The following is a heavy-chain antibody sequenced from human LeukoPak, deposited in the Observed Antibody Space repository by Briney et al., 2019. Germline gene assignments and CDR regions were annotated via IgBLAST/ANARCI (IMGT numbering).Heavy chain of an antibody. CDR2: ISASSNFI. V-gene: IGHV3-21*01. J-gene: IGHJ3*02. CDR1: GFTFSSYG. CDR3: ARSVSAFDI. D-gene: IGHD5/OR15-5a*01. Sequence: GGSLRLSCAASGFTFSSYGTNWVRQAAGKGLEWVSSISASSNFIYYADLVKGRFTISRDNAKNSLYLQMNSLRAEDTAVYYGARSVSAFDIWGQGTMVTVSS.